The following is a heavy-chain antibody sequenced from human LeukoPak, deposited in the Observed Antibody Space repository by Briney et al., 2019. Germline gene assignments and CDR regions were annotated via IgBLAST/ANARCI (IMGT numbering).Heavy chain of an antibody. V-gene: IGHV3-23*01. CDR3: ANEEVPNDY. J-gene: IGHJ4*02. CDR1: GFPFSSHA. CDR2: ISISADMT. D-gene: IGHD4/OR15-4a*01. Sequence: PGGPLRLPCEVSGFPFSSHAMSWVRQAPGRGLEWVSGISISADMTYYADSVQGRFIISRDNSKNTVYLQMDSLRVEDTAVYYCANEEVPNDYWGQGTLVTVSS.